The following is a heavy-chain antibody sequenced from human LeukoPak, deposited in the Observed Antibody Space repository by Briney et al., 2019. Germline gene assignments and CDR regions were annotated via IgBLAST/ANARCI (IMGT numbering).Heavy chain of an antibody. CDR3: TRDVGGYNYGYVWLDY. D-gene: IGHD5-18*01. CDR1: GFTFGDYA. J-gene: IGHJ4*02. V-gene: IGHV3-49*04. Sequence: GGSLRLSCRTPGFTFGDYAMTWVRQAPGKGLEWVGFIGGKPHGGTTQYAASVKGRFTISRDDSKSIAYLQMNSLKTEDTAVYYCTRDVGGYNYGYVWLDYWGQGTPVTVSS. CDR2: IGGKPHGGTT.